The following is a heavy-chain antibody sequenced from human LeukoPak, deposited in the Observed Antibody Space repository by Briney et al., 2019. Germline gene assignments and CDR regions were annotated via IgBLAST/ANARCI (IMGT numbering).Heavy chain of an antibody. J-gene: IGHJ5*02. D-gene: IGHD3-22*01. CDR1: GGSISSGYYY. CDR2: MYYSGST. V-gene: IGHV4-30-4*01. Sequence: SETLSLTCTVSGGSISSGYYYWSWIRQPPGKGLEWIGYMYYSGSTYYNPSLKSRVVISVDTSKNQFSLKLSSVTAADTAVYYCARPYYYDSRIDPWGQGILVTVSS. CDR3: ARPYYYDSRIDP.